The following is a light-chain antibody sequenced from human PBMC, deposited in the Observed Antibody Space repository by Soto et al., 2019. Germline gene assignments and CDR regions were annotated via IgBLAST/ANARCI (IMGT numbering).Light chain of an antibody. J-gene: IGLJ1*01. CDR3: SSYTSSSTYV. Sequence: QSALTQPASVSGSPGQSITIPCTGTSSDVGGYDYVSWYQHHPGKAPKFIIYDVSNRPSGVSNRFSGSKSGNTASLTISGLQSEYEADYYCSSYTSSSTYVFGTGTKLTVL. V-gene: IGLV2-14*03. CDR1: SSDVGGYDY. CDR2: DVS.